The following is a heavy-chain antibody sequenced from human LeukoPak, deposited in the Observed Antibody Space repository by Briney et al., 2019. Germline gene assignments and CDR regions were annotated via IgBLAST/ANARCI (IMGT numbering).Heavy chain of an antibody. CDR3: ARVRVGAIFDY. J-gene: IGHJ4*02. D-gene: IGHD1-26*01. CDR1: GGSFSGYY. V-gene: IGHV4-34*01. CDR2: INHSGST. Sequence: QPSETLSLTCAVYGGSFSGYYWSWIRQPPGKGPEWIGEINHSGSTNYNPSLKSRVTISVDTSKNQFSLKLSSVTAADTAVYYCARVRVGAIFDYWGQGTLVTVSS.